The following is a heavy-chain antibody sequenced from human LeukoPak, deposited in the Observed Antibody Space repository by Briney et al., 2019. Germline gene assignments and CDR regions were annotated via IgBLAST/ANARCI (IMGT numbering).Heavy chain of an antibody. CDR1: GFTFSNYE. J-gene: IGHJ4*02. CDR3: ARVRYFDWLGPFDY. Sequence: GGSLRLSCAASGFTFSNYEMNWVRQAPGKGLEWVSYISDSGTTIYYGDSVKSRFTISRDNAKKSLYLQMNSLRAEDTAVYYCARVRYFDWLGPFDYWGQGTLVTVSS. CDR2: ISDSGTTI. V-gene: IGHV3-48*03. D-gene: IGHD3-9*01.